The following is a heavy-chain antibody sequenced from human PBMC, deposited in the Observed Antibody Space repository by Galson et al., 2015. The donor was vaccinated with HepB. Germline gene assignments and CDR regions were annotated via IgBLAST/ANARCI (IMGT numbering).Heavy chain of an antibody. CDR1: GFTFSSYT. Sequence: SLRLSCAASGFTFSSYTMNWVRQAPGKGLEWVSSISGSYTIYYADSVKGRFTISRDNAKNSLYLQMNSLRDEDTAVYYCARGDYGDYRFDYWGQGTLVTVSS. CDR3: ARGDYGDYRFDY. V-gene: IGHV3-48*02. J-gene: IGHJ4*02. D-gene: IGHD4-17*01. CDR2: ISGSYTI.